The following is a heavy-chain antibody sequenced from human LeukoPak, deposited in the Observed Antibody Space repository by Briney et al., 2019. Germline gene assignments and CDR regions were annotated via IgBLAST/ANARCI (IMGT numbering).Heavy chain of an antibody. CDR1: GSTFSSYA. J-gene: IGHJ4*02. Sequence: GGSLRLSCAASGSTFSSYAMTWVRQAPGQGLEWVSSIGRGTSNIYYADSVKGRFTISRDNAKNSLYLQMNSLRAEDTAVYYCAREDGEMFDYWGQGILVTVSS. CDR3: AREDGEMFDY. CDR2: IGRGTSNI. V-gene: IGHV3-21*01. D-gene: IGHD2-21*01.